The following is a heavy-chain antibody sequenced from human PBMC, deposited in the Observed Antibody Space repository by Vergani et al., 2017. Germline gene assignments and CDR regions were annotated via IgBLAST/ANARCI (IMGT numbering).Heavy chain of an antibody. V-gene: IGHV4-31*03. Sequence: QVQLQESGPGLVKPSQTLSPTCTVPGGSISSGGYYWSWIRQHPGKGLEWIGYIDYSGSTYYNPSLKSRFTVSGETSKNQFSRKLSSVTAADTAVYYCARRGVVEAASWVDVWGQGTTVTVSS. CDR1: GGSISSGGYY. CDR2: IDYSGST. J-gene: IGHJ6*02. CDR3: ARRGVVEAASWVDV. D-gene: IGHD2-15*01.